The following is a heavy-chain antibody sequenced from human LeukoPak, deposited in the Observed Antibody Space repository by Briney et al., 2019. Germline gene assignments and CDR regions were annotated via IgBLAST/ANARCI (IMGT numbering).Heavy chain of an antibody. Sequence: SQTLSLTRAISGDSVSNNDGAWNWIRQSPSRGLEWLGRTYYRSQWYNDYARSVMSRISVDPDTSKNQFSLQLRSVTPDDTAVYYCAGGYAFDVWGQGTTVIVSS. CDR3: AGGYAFDV. CDR1: GDSVSNNDGA. CDR2: TYYRSQWYN. J-gene: IGHJ3*01. V-gene: IGHV6-1*01.